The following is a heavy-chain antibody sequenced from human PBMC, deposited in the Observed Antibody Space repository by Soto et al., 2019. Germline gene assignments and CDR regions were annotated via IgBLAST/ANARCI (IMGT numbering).Heavy chain of an antibody. J-gene: IGHJ3*02. D-gene: IGHD2-21*02. Sequence: QVQLQESGPGLVKPSQTLSLTCTVSGGSISSGGYYWSWIRQHPGKGLEWIGYIYYSGSTYYNPSLKIRVTIAVDTSKNQSSLKLSSVTAADTAVYYCARVPMGTALGAFDIWGQGTMVTVSS. CDR1: GGSISSGGYY. V-gene: IGHV4-31*03. CDR2: IYYSGST. CDR3: ARVPMGTALGAFDI.